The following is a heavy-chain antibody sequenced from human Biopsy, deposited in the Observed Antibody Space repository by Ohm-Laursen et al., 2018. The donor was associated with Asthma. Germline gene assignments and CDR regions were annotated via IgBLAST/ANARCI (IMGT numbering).Heavy chain of an antibody. V-gene: IGHV1-3*04. Sequence: ASVKVSCKASGYNFISFAIHWVRQAPGQRLEWMGWVNTGNGDTKYSQKFQGRVTITRDTSASTAYMELRSLRSEDTATYYCARTYYDFLTGQVKDVFGVWGQRTMVTVSS. CDR3: ARTYYDFLTGQVKDVFGV. CDR1: GYNFISFA. CDR2: VNTGNGDT. D-gene: IGHD3-9*01. J-gene: IGHJ3*01.